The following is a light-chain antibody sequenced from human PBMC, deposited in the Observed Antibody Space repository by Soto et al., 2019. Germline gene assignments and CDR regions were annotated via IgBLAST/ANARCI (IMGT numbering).Light chain of an antibody. CDR2: DVS. CDR3: SSYTSSSTLV. V-gene: IGLV2-14*01. Sequence: QSALTQPASVSGSPGQSLTISCTGTSGDVGGYNYVSWYQQHPGKAPKLMVYDVSDRPSGVSYRFSGSKSGNTASLTISGLQAEDEADYYCSSYTSSSTLVFGGGTKVTVL. J-gene: IGLJ2*01. CDR1: SGDVGGYNY.